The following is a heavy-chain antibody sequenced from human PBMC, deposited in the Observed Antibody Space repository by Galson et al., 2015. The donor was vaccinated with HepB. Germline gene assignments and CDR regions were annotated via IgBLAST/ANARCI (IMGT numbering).Heavy chain of an antibody. D-gene: IGHD3-16*01. J-gene: IGHJ5*02. CDR2: INGRGSTT. Sequence: SLRLSCAGFGFIFRHHAMAWIRQAPGKGLEWVSGINGRGSTTYYADAVKGRFSISRDNSKNTVFLQMDNLKVDDTAIYYCVKEGAWFGGDWFDPWGQGTLVTVS. V-gene: IGHV3-23*01. CDR1: GFIFRHHA. CDR3: VKEGAWFGGDWFDP.